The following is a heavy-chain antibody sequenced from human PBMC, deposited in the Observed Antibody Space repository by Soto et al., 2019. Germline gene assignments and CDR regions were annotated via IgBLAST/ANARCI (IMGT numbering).Heavy chain of an antibody. Sequence: QVQLQESGPGLVKPSQTLSLTCTVSGGSVSSGGYYWSWIRQHPGKGLEWIGHIYYSGGTYYNPSLKSRVTISVDTSKTQRSLKLSSVTAADTAVFFCARVDGDYYFDYWGQGTLVTVSS. J-gene: IGHJ4*02. CDR3: ARVDGDYYFDY. CDR2: IYYSGGT. CDR1: GGSVSSGGYY. D-gene: IGHD3-10*01. V-gene: IGHV4-31*03.